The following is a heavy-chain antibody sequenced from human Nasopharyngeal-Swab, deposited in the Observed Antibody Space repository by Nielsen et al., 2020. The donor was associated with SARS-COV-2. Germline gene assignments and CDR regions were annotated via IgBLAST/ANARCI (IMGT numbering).Heavy chain of an antibody. CDR3: AKDISADDGSGSYYPRGGFDP. CDR1: GFTFDDYA. D-gene: IGHD3-10*01. J-gene: IGHJ5*02. CDR2: ISWNSGSI. Sequence: SLKISCAASGFTFDDYAMHWVRQAPGKGLEWVSGISWNSGSIGYADSVKGRFTISRDTAKNSLYLQMNSLRAEDTALYYCAKDISADDGSGSYYPRGGFDPWGQGTLVTVSS. V-gene: IGHV3-9*01.